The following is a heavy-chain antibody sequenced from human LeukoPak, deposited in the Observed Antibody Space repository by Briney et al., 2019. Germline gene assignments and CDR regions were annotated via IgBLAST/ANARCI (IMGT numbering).Heavy chain of an antibody. CDR3: AKDGEQVVVAFTYLDY. Sequence: GGSLRLSCAASGFTFSSCGMHWVRQAPGKGLEWVAVISYDGSNKYYADSVKGRFTISRDNSKNTLYLQMNSLRAEDTAVYYCAKDGEQVVVAFTYLDYWGQGTLVTVSS. J-gene: IGHJ4*02. V-gene: IGHV3-30*18. CDR1: GFTFSSCG. D-gene: IGHD2-15*01. CDR2: ISYDGSNK.